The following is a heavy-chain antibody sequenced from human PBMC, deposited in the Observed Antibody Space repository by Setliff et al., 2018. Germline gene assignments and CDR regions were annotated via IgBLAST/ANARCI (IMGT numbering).Heavy chain of an antibody. CDR3: AREMEAAGQRAFDI. Sequence: GGSLRLSCAASGFTFSSYWMHWVRQAPGKGLVWVSRVNSDGSSTTYADSVKGRFTMSRDNANNALYLQMNSLTAEDTAVYYCAREMEAAGQRAFDIWGQGTMVTV. V-gene: IGHV3-74*01. CDR2: VNSDGSST. J-gene: IGHJ3*02. CDR1: GFTFSSYW. D-gene: IGHD6-13*01.